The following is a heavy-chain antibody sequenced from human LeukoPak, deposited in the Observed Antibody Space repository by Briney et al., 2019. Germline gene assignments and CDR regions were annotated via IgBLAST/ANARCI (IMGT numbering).Heavy chain of an antibody. Sequence: GRSLRLSCAASGFTFSSYGMHWVRQAPGKGLEWVAVIWYDGSNKYYADPVKGRFTISRDNSKNTLYLQMNSLRAEDTAVYYCAREGGEGRGYDFWSGYYTGPLDYWGQGTLVTVSS. D-gene: IGHD3-3*01. CDR2: IWYDGSNK. CDR1: GFTFSSYG. J-gene: IGHJ4*02. CDR3: AREGGEGRGYDFWSGYYTGPLDY. V-gene: IGHV3-33*01.